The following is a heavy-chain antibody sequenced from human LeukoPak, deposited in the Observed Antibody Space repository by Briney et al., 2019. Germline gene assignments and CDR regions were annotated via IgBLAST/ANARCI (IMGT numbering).Heavy chain of an antibody. V-gene: IGHV3-15*01. CDR2: IKSNPDGGTA. CDR3: TTLAYDVHY. CDR1: GFTFVNAW. J-gene: IGHJ4*02. Sequence: PGGSLRLSCAASGFTFVNAWMTWVRQAPGKGLEWVGRIKSNPDGGTADYAAPMKGRFTISRDDSRYTLYLEVRNLRAEDTAVYYCTTLAYDVHYWGQGTLVTVSS. D-gene: IGHD3-3*01.